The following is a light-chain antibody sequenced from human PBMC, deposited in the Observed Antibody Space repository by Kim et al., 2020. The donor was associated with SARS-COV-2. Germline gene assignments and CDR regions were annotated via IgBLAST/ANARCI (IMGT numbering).Light chain of an antibody. J-gene: IGLJ1*01. V-gene: IGLV3-21*04. CDR1: NNGSKR. CDR2: YDS. Sequence: PGKTARITCGGNNNGSKRVHWYQQKPGQAPVLVIYYDSDRPSGIPERFSGSSSGNTATLTISRVEAGDEADYYCQVWDSDSDHPYVFGTGTKVTVL. CDR3: QVWDSDSDHPYV.